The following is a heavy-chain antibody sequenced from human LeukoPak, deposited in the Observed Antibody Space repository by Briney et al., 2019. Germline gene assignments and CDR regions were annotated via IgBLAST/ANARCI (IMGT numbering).Heavy chain of an antibody. V-gene: IGHV1-69*04. J-gene: IGHJ4*02. CDR2: IIPILGIA. CDR1: GGTFSSYA. D-gene: IGHD2-15*01. CDR3: ARDRYCSGGSCYQERVFDY. Sequence: SVKVSCKASGGTFSSYAISWVRQAPGQGLEWMGRIIPILGIANYAQKFQGRVTITADKSTSTAYMELSSLRSEDTAVYYCARDRYCSGGSCYQERVFDYWGQGTLVTVSS.